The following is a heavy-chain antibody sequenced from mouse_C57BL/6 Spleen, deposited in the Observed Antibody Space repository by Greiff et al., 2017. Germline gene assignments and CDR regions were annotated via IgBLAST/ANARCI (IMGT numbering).Heavy chain of an antibody. CDR3: ARRGFYGSSLPWFAY. CDR1: GFTFSSYA. CDR2: ISDGGSYT. D-gene: IGHD1-1*01. V-gene: IGHV5-4*01. Sequence: EVQVVESGGGLVKPGGSLKLSCAASGFTFSSYAMSWVRQTPEKRLEWVATISDGGSYTYYPDNVKGRFTISRDNAKNNLYLQMSHLKSEDTAMYSCARRGFYGSSLPWFAYWGQGTLVTVSA. J-gene: IGHJ3*01.